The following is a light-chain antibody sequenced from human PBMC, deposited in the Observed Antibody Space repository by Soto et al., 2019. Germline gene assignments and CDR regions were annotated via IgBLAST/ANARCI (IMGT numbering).Light chain of an antibody. J-gene: IGKJ1*01. CDR3: QQFNTYPRT. Sequence: IQLTQSPSFLSASVGDGVTITFRASQGIYNYLAWYQQKPGKAPKLLIYSASTLQSGVPSRFSGSGSGTEFTLTISSLQPEDFATYYCQQFNTYPRTFGQGTKVDI. V-gene: IGKV1-9*01. CDR2: SAS. CDR1: QGIYNY.